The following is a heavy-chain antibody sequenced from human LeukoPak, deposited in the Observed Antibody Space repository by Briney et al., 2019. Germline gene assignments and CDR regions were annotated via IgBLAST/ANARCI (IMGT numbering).Heavy chain of an antibody. CDR2: IYPADSDT. Sequence: GESLRISCQASGYNFADYWIGWVRPTPDKGLEWMGIIYPADSDTKYNPSFQGRVTFSADKSNNTAYLQWSSLEASDTAIYFCAKRGGSPHSYSNWFAPWGQGTLVTVTS. D-gene: IGHD1-26*01. CDR1: GYNFADYW. V-gene: IGHV5-51*01. CDR3: AKRGGSPHSYSNWFAP. J-gene: IGHJ5*02.